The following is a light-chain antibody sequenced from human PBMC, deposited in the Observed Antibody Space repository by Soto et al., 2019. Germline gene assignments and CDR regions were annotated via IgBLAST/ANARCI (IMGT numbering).Light chain of an antibody. J-gene: IGLJ3*02. V-gene: IGLV2-14*01. CDR3: SSYTSNSTRV. CDR2: EVS. CDR1: SSDVGGYNY. Sequence: QSALTQPASVSGSPGQSITISCTGTSSDVGGYNYVSWYQQHPGKAPKLMIYEVSNRPSGVSNRFSGSKSGNTASLTISGLQAEDEADYYCSSYTSNSTRVFGGGTKHTVL.